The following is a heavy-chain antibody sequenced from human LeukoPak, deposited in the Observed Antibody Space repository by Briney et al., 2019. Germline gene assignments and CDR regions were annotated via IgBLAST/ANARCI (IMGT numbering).Heavy chain of an antibody. Sequence: ASLKVSCKASGYTFSNYNIHWLRQAPGQGLEWLGIVNPSGDSTNYAQNFQGRVTMTGDTSTSTVYMELSSLRSEDTAGYYCARVRDGYNDAYDIWGQGAMVTVTS. CDR3: ARVRDGYNDAYDI. CDR2: VNPSGDST. J-gene: IGHJ3*02. D-gene: IGHD5-24*01. V-gene: IGHV1-46*01. CDR1: GYTFSNYN.